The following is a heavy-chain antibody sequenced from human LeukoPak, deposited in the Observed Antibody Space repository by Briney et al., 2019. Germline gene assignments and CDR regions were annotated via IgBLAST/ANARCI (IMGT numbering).Heavy chain of an antibody. CDR2: INPSGGST. V-gene: IGHV1-46*01. Sequence: ASVKVSCKASGYTFTSYYMHWVRQAPGQGLEWMGIINPSGGSTSYAQRFQGRVGVNRDTSTSTVYMELSSLRSEDTAVYYCARALYYFGSGSYSGYHGMDVWGQGTTVTVSS. CDR3: ARALYYFGSGSYSGYHGMDV. J-gene: IGHJ6*02. CDR1: GYTFTSYY. D-gene: IGHD3-10*01.